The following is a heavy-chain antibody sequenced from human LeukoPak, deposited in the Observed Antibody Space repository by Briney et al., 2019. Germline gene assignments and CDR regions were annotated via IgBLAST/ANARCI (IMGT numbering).Heavy chain of an antibody. V-gene: IGHV3-21*01. CDR1: GFTFSSYS. D-gene: IGHD3-22*01. CDR3: ARDFPPYYYDSSGPGDS. CDR2: ISSSSSYI. Sequence: GGSLRLSCAASGFTFSSYSMNWVRQAPGKGLEWVSSISSSSSYIYCADSVKGRFTISRDNAKNSLYLQMNSLRAEDTAVYYCARDFPPYYYDSSGPGDSWGQGTLVTVSS. J-gene: IGHJ5*01.